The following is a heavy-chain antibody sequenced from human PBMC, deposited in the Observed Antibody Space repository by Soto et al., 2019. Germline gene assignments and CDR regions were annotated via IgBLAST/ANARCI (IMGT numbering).Heavy chain of an antibody. CDR2: INPNSGGT. J-gene: IGHJ4*02. D-gene: IGHD6-13*01. Sequence: QVQLVQSGAEVKKPGASVKVSCKASGYTFTGYYMHWVRQAPGQGLGWMGWINPNSGGTKYAQKFQGRVTMARDTSISPAYMELRRLRSDYTAVYYCARVIAADVFDYWGQGTLVTVSS. CDR3: ARVIAADVFDY. CDR1: GYTFTGYY. V-gene: IGHV1-2*02.